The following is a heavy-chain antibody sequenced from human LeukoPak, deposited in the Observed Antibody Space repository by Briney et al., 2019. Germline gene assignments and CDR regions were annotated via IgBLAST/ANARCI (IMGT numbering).Heavy chain of an antibody. CDR2: INWNGGST. Sequence: WVRQAPGKGLEWVSRINWNGGSTGYADSVKGRFTISRDNAKNSLYLEMNSLRAEDTALYYCARGYGSGSPRENAFDIWGQGTMVTVSS. V-gene: IGHV3-20*03. D-gene: IGHD3-10*01. CDR3: ARGYGSGSPRENAFDI. J-gene: IGHJ3*02.